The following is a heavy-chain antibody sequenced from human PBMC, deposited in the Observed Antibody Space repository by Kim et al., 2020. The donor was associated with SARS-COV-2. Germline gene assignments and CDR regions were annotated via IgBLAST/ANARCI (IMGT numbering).Heavy chain of an antibody. J-gene: IGHJ4*02. V-gene: IGHV4-59*08. D-gene: IGHD5-18*01. CDR2: IYYSGST. CDR3: ARHVYSYGQALKFDY. Sequence: SETLSLSCTVSGGSISSYYWSWIREPPGKGLEWIGYIYYSGSTNYNPSLKNRVTISVDTSKNQFPLKLSSVTAADTTVYYCARHVYSYGQALKFDYWGQGTLVTVSS. CDR1: GGSISSYY.